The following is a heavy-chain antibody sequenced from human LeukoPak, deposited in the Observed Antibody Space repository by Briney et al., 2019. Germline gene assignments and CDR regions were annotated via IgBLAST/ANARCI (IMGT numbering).Heavy chain of an antibody. CDR2: IYYSGST. D-gene: IGHD3-10*01. J-gene: IGHJ4*02. V-gene: IGHV4-59*01. CDR1: GGSISSYY. CDR3: ARAGYYYGSGSYYNTPHFDY. Sequence: PSETLSLTCTVSGGSISSYYWSWFRQPPGKGLEWIGYIYYSGSTYYNPSLKSRVTISVDTPKNQFSLKLSSVTAADTAVYYCARAGYYYGSGSYYNTPHFDYWGQGTLVTVSS.